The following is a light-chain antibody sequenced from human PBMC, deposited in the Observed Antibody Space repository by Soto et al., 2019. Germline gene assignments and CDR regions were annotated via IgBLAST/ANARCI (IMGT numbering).Light chain of an antibody. V-gene: IGKV3-20*01. Sequence: EMVLTQSPGPLSLSPGERATLSCRASQSVSSSYLAWYQQKPGQAPRLLIYGASSRATGIPDRFSGSGSGTDFTLTISRLEPEDFAVYYCQQYESFGGGTKVDIK. CDR3: QQYES. J-gene: IGKJ4*01. CDR1: QSVSSSY. CDR2: GAS.